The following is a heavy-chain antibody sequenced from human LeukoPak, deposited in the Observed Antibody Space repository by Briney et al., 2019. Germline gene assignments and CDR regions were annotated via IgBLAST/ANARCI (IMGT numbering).Heavy chain of an antibody. Sequence: PSETLSLTCTVSGGSISCSSYYWGWIRQPPGKGLEWIGSIYYSGSTYYNPSLKSRVTISVDTSKNQFSLKLSSVTAADTAVYYCASSRPYYYGSGRLVRYFDYWGQGTLVTVSS. CDR3: ASSRPYYYGSGRLVRYFDY. J-gene: IGHJ4*02. CDR1: GGSISCSSYY. V-gene: IGHV4-39*07. D-gene: IGHD3-10*01. CDR2: IYYSGST.